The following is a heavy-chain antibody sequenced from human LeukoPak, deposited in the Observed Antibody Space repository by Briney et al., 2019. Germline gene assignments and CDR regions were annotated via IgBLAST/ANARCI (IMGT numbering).Heavy chain of an antibody. D-gene: IGHD4-17*01. CDR1: GFTFDDYA. Sequence: GRSLRLSCAASGFTFDDYAMHWVRHAPGKGLEWVSGISWNSGSIGYADSVKGRFTISRDNAKNSLYLQMNSLRAEDTALYYCAKDMSGNDYGDYALDYWGQGTLVTVSS. J-gene: IGHJ4*02. CDR3: AKDMSGNDYGDYALDY. V-gene: IGHV3-9*01. CDR2: ISWNSGSI.